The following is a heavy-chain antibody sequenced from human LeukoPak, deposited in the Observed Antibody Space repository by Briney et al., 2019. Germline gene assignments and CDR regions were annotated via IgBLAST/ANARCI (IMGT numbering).Heavy chain of an antibody. CDR2: INSDGTST. D-gene: IGHD3-10*01. J-gene: IGHJ4*02. CDR1: GFALRTYW. CDR3: TRAGSGSSYDS. Sequence: PGGSLRLSCAAPGFALRTYWMHWVRQAPGKGLGWVSLINSDGTSTIYADSVKGRFTISRDTAKNTLYLEMNRLRADDTAVYYCTRAGSGSSYDSWGQGTLVTVSS. V-gene: IGHV3-74*01.